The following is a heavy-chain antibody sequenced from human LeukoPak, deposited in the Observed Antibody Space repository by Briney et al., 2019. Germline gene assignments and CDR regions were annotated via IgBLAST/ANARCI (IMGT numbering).Heavy chain of an antibody. CDR3: ARDCLGGSCSDAFDI. V-gene: IGHV3-30*02. CDR2: IRYDGSSK. J-gene: IGHJ3*02. CDR1: GFAFSNYG. Sequence: GGSLRLSCAASGFAFSNYGMHWVRQAPAKGLEWVAFIRYDGSSKYYGDSVKGRFTISRDNSKNTLYLQMNSLRAEDTAVYYCARDCLGGSCSDAFDIWGQGTMVTVSS. D-gene: IGHD2-15*01.